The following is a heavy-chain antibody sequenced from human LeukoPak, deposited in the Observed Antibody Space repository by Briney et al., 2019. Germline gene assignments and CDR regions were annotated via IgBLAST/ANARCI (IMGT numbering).Heavy chain of an antibody. CDR3: ARGPHAAPHIIDV. V-gene: IGHV4-59*08. D-gene: IGHD2-21*01. Sequence: SETLSLTCTVSGGSISSYYWSWIRQPPGKGLEWIGYIYYSGSSNYNPSLKSRVTISVDTSKNQFSLRLSSVTAADTAVYYCARGPHAAPHIIDVWGKGTTVTVSS. J-gene: IGHJ6*03. CDR2: IYYSGSS. CDR1: GGSISSYY.